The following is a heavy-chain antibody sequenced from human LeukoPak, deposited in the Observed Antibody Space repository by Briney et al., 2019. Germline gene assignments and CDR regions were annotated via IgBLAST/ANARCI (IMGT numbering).Heavy chain of an antibody. D-gene: IGHD2-15*01. CDR3: AKDPLGYCSGSSCFHYFDY. V-gene: IGHV3-30*02. J-gene: IGHJ4*02. Sequence: PGGSLTLSCAASGFTFSSCPMHWVRQAPGKGLAWVTYIYYDVHNKYYAESVKGRFTISRDNSKNTLYLQMNGLRAEDTAVYYCAKDPLGYCSGSSCFHYFDYWGQGTLVTVSS. CDR2: IYYDVHNK. CDR1: GFTFSSCP.